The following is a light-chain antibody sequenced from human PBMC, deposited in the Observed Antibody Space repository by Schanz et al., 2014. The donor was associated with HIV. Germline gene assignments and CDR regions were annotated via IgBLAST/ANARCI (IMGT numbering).Light chain of an antibody. CDR1: SSDVGGYNY. CDR3: SSYRSSSTLEV. Sequence: QSVLTQPASVSGSPGQSITISCSGISSDVGGYNYVSWYQQHPGKAPKLMIYDVNNRPSGVSNRFSGSKSGNTASLTISGLQAEDEADYYCSSYRSSSTLEVFGTGTKLTVL. J-gene: IGLJ1*01. V-gene: IGLV2-14*01. CDR2: DVN.